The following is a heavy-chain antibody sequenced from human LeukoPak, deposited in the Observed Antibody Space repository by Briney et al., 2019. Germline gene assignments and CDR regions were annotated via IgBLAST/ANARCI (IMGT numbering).Heavy chain of an antibody. CDR3: AGYDFWSGYYTIH. J-gene: IGHJ4*02. V-gene: IGHV4-39*01. CDR2: IYYSGST. D-gene: IGHD3-3*01. CDR1: GGSISSSSYY. Sequence: SEPLSLTCTVSGGSISSSSYYWGWIRPPPGKGLEWIGSIYYSGSTYYNPSLKSRVTISVDTSKNQFSLKLSSVTAADTAVYYCAGYDFWSGYYTIHWGQGTLVTVSS.